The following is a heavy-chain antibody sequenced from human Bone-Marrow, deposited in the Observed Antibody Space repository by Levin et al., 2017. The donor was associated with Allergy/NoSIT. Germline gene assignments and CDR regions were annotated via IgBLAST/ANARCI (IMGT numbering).Heavy chain of an antibody. V-gene: IGHV4-59*01. CDR1: GASFTWYY. CDR3: ARDRPQYDGQPEWYFDV. Sequence: SETLSLTCTVSGASFTWYYWSWVRQPPGKGLEWIGSVYHTGSTNYNPSLKSRVTISVDTSKNQISLRMTSATAADTAVYFCARDRPQYDGQPEWYFDVWGRGTLVAVSS. D-gene: IGHD3-3*01. J-gene: IGHJ2*01. CDR2: VYHTGST.